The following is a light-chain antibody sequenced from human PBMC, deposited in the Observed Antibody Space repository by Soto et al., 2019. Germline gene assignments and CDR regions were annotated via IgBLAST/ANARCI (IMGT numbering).Light chain of an antibody. CDR1: QGIRND. CDR2: AAS. V-gene: IGKV1-6*01. J-gene: IGKJ3*01. Sequence: AIQMTQSPSSLSASVGDRVTITCRASQGIRNDLGWYQQKPGKAPKLLIFAASSVQSGVPSRFSGSESGTNFTLPISSLQPEDFATYYCLQDYNFPFTFGPGTIVDFK. CDR3: LQDYNFPFT.